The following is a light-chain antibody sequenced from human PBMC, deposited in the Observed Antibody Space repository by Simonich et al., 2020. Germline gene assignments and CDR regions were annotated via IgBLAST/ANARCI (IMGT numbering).Light chain of an antibody. CDR1: QSVLYSSNNKNY. CDR2: LAS. V-gene: IGKV4-1*01. Sequence: DIVMTQSPDSLAVSLGERDTINCKSSQSVLYSSNNKNYLAWYQQKPGQPPKLLIYLASTRESGVPYRFSGSGSGTDFTLTISSLQAEDVAVYYCQQYYSTPLTFGGGTKVEIK. J-gene: IGKJ4*01. CDR3: QQYYSTPLT.